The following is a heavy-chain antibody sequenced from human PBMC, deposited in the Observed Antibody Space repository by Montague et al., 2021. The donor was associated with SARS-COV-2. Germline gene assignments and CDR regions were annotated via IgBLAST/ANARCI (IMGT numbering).Heavy chain of an antibody. J-gene: IGHJ2*01. D-gene: IGHD2-2*01. Sequence: SETLSLTCTVSGGSTSSYYWSWIRQPLGKGLEWIGCTYYSGSTNYNPSLKSRVTISVDTSKTQFSLKLNSVTAADTAVYYCARTIVVVSAASRYFDLWGRGTLVTVSS. CDR2: TYYSGST. CDR1: GGSTSSYY. V-gene: IGHV4-59*01. CDR3: ARTIVVVSAASRYFDL.